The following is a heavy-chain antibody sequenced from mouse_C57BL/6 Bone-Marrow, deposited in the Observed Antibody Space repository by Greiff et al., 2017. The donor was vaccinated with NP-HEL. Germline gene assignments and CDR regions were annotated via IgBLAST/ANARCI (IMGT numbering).Heavy chain of an antibody. J-gene: IGHJ3*01. CDR3: ARHDGYYFFAY. D-gene: IGHD2-3*01. V-gene: IGHV5-12*01. CDR1: GFTFSDYY. CDR2: ISNGGGST. Sequence: EVQRVESGGGLVQPGGSLKLSCAASGFTFSDYYMYWVRQTPEKRLEWVAYISNGGGSTYYLDTVKGRFTISRDNSKNTLYLQMSRLKSEDTAMYYCARHDGYYFFAYWGQGTLVTVSA.